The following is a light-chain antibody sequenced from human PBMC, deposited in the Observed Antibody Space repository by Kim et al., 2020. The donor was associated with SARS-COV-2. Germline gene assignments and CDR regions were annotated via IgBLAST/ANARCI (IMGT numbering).Light chain of an antibody. J-gene: IGKJ2*01. CDR3: QQYGSSYI. CDR2: GAS. V-gene: IGKV3-20*01. Sequence: SLSSGERATLSCRASQSVSSSYLAWYQQKPGQAPRLLIYGASSRATGIPDRFSGSGSGTDFTLTISRLEPEDFAVYYCQQYGSSYIFGQGTKLEI. CDR1: QSVSSSY.